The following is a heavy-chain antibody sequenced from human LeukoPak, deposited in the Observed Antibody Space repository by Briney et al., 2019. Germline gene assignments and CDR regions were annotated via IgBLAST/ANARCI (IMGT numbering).Heavy chain of an antibody. D-gene: IGHD5-18*01. Sequence: GESLKISRKRSGYSFTTYWIGWVRQMPGKGLEWMGIIYPGDSETRYSPSFQGQVTISADKSISTAYLQWSSLKASDTAMYYCVRSRGYSYGYSYYFDYWGQGTLVTVSS. V-gene: IGHV5-51*01. CDR3: VRSRGYSYGYSYYFDY. CDR2: IYPGDSET. CDR1: GYSFTTYW. J-gene: IGHJ4*02.